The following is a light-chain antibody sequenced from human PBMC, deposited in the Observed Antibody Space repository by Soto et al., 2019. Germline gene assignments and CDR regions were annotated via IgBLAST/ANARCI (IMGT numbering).Light chain of an antibody. CDR2: DVS. J-gene: IGLJ1*01. CDR1: NSDVGGSNY. V-gene: IGLV2-14*01. CDR3: SSYISSSTPHV. Sequence: QSVLTQPASVSGSPGQSITISCSGTNSDVGGSNYVSWYQQYPGKAPKLMIYDVSNRPSGVSNRFSGSKSGNTASLTISGLQAEDEADYYCSSYISSSTPHVFGTGTKVTVL.